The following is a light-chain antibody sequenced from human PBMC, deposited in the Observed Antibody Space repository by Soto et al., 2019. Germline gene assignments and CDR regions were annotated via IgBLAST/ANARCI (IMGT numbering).Light chain of an antibody. J-gene: IGKJ2*01. V-gene: IGKV3-20*01. CDR2: STS. Sequence: EIVLTQSPGTQSLSPGEKATLSCRASQSVDSSYLAWYQQRPGQAPRLLIYSTSRRATGIPDRFSGRGSGTDFSLTISRLEPEDFAVYYWHQYGTPPGSFGQGIKLEI. CDR3: HQYGTPPGS. CDR1: QSVDSSY.